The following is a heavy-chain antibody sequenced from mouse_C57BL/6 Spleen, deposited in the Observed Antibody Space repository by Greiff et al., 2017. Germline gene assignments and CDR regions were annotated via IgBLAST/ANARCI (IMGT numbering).Heavy chain of an antibody. CDR1: GFNIKNTY. CDR3: AAPFTTVVATDAMDY. Sequence: EVKLQESVAELVRPGASVKLSCTASGFNIKNTYMHWVKQRPEQGLEWIGRIDPANGNTKYAPKFQGKATITADTSSNTAYLQLSSLTSEDTAIYYCAAPFTTVVATDAMDYWGQGTSVTVSS. D-gene: IGHD1-1*01. V-gene: IGHV14-3*01. CDR2: IDPANGNT. J-gene: IGHJ4*01.